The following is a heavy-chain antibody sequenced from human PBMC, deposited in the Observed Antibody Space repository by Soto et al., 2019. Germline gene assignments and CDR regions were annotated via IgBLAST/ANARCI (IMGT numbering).Heavy chain of an antibody. J-gene: IGHJ4*02. Sequence: EVQLVESGGGLVQPGGSLRLSCASSGFTFSSCSMNWVRQAPGKGLEWVSFISGSGDTKYYADSVKGRFTISRANAKNSVYLQMSSLRDEDRPVYYCAKYCSSDVCFDYWGQGTLVTVSS. V-gene: IGHV3-48*02. CDR1: GFTFSSCS. CDR2: ISGSGDTK. D-gene: IGHD2-8*01. CDR3: AKYCSSDVCFDY.